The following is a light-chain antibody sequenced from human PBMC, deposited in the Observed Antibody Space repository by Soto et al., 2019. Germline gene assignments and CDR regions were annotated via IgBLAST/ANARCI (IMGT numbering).Light chain of an antibody. CDR3: SSHTSSSTGV. Sequence: QSALTQPASVSGSPGQSITISCTGPSSDVGGYKYVSWYQQHPGKAPKVLIYEVSYRPSGVSNRFSGSKSGNTASLTISGLQAEDEADYYCSSHTSSSTGVFGGGTKLTVL. CDR2: EVS. CDR1: SSDVGGYKY. J-gene: IGLJ3*02. V-gene: IGLV2-14*01.